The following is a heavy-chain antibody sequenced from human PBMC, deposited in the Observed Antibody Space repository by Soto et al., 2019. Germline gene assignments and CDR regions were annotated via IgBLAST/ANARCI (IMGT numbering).Heavy chain of an antibody. D-gene: IGHD5-18*01. Sequence: SQTLSLTCAISGDSVSSNSAAWNWTRQSPSRGLEWLGRTLYRSKWYNEYAVSVKSRITINPDTSKNQFSLQLNSVTPEDTAVYSCSSAERYSSDHSFAYCGQGTLVTGSS. CDR1: GDSVSSNSAA. V-gene: IGHV6-1*01. CDR2: TLYRSKWYN. CDR3: SSAERYSSDHSFAY. J-gene: IGHJ4*02.